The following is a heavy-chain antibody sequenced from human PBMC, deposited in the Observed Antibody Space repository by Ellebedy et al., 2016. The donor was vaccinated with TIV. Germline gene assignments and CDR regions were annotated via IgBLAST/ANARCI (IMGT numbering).Heavy chain of an antibody. D-gene: IGHD2-15*01. CDR1: GFSFSAYT. CDR3: ARDAYCSGGSCQIDY. Sequence: GESLKISXAASGFSFSAYTMSWVRQAPGKGLEWVSSVTANGAATYYADSVKGRFTIFRDNSKNTLYLQMNSLRAEDTAVYYCARDAYCSGGSCQIDYWGQGTLVTVSS. V-gene: IGHV3-23*01. CDR2: VTANGAAT. J-gene: IGHJ4*02.